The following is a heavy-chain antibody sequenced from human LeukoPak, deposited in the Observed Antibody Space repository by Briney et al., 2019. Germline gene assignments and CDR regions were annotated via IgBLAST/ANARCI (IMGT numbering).Heavy chain of an antibody. Sequence: PSETLSLTCDVSGGSISATNWWSWVRQPPGVGLEWIGEVHLNGRYHYSPSLESRVTMSADMSENHISLHLTSVTAADTAVYYCAREGGFYRPLDYTGPGTLVIVSS. CDR2: VHLNGRY. D-gene: IGHD2/OR15-2a*01. J-gene: IGHJ4*02. V-gene: IGHV4-4*02. CDR1: GGSISATNW. CDR3: AREGGFYRPLDY.